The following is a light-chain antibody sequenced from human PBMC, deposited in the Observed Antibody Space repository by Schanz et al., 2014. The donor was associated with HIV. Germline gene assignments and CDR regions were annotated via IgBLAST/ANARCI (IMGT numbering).Light chain of an antibody. Sequence: QSVLAQPPSVSGAPGQRVTISCTGSSSNIGAGFDVHWYQLLPGTAPKLLIFDNTNRPSGVPARFSGSKSGTSASLAIRGLQSEDEADYYCAAWDDSLNEYVFATGTKLTVL. CDR1: SSNIGAGFD. CDR2: DNT. CDR3: AAWDDSLNEYV. V-gene: IGLV1-40*01. J-gene: IGLJ1*01.